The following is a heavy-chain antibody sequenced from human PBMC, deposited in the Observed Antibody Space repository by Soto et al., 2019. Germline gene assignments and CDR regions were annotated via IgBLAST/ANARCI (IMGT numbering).Heavy chain of an antibody. Sequence: SETLSLTCAVYGGSFSGYYWSWIRQPPGKGLEWIGEINHSGSTNYNPSLKSRVTISVDTSKNQFSLKLSSVTAADTAVYYCARPLICSGCGCYLGAFDIWGQRTMVTVSS. CDR1: GGSFSGYY. J-gene: IGHJ3*02. V-gene: IGHV4-34*01. CDR3: ARPLICSGCGCYLGAFDI. CDR2: INHSGST. D-gene: IGHD2-15*01.